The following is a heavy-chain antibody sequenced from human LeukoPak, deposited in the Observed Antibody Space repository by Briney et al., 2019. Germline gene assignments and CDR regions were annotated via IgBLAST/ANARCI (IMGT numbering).Heavy chain of an antibody. D-gene: IGHD3-16*01. CDR3: TRGAGWLIDY. Sequence: SETLSLTCTVSGGSISDYYRGWIRQPPGKGLEWIGYFYNSGSSTYNPSLKSRVTISVDTSKEQFSLKVNSVTATDTAVYYCTRGAGWLIDYWGQGILVTVSS. V-gene: IGHV4-59*01. J-gene: IGHJ4*02. CDR1: GGSISDYY. CDR2: FYNSGSS.